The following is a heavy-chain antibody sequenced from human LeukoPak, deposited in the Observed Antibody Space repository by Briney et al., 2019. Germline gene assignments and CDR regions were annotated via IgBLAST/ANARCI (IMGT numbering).Heavy chain of an antibody. D-gene: IGHD1-26*01. CDR3: ARAQYSGSYGYYFDY. CDR2: IYYSGST. V-gene: IGHV4-61*08. CDR1: GGSISSGDYY. Sequence: SETLSLTCTVSGGSISSGDYYWSWIRQPPGKGLEWIGYIYYSGSTNYNPSLKSRVTISVDTSKNQFSLKLSSVTAADTAVYYCARAQYSGSYGYYFDYWGQGTLVTVSS. J-gene: IGHJ4*02.